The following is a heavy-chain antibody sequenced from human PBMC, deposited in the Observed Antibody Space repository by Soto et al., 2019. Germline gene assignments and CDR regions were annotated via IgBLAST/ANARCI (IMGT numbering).Heavy chain of an antibody. V-gene: IGHV3-73*01. J-gene: IGHJ3*02. Sequence: PGGSLRLSCAASGFTFSSYAMHWVRQASGKGLEWVGRIRSKANSYATAYAASVKGRFSISRDDSKNTAYLQMNSLKTEDTAVYYCTKVGGSWLHDAFDSWGQGTMVTVSS. CDR2: IRSKANSYAT. CDR1: GFTFSSYA. CDR3: TKVGGSWLHDAFDS. D-gene: IGHD2-15*01.